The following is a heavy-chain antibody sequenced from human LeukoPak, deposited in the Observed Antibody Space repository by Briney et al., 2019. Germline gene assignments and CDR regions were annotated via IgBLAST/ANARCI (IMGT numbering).Heavy chain of an antibody. Sequence: GGSLRLSCAASGFTFSSYSMNWVRQAPGKGLEWVSSISSSSSYIYYADSVKGRFTISRDNAKNSLYPQMNSLRAEDTAVYYCARWDSSSWSDAFDIWGQGTMVTVSS. V-gene: IGHV3-21*01. D-gene: IGHD6-13*01. CDR2: ISSSSSYI. CDR3: ARWDSSSWSDAFDI. J-gene: IGHJ3*02. CDR1: GFTFSSYS.